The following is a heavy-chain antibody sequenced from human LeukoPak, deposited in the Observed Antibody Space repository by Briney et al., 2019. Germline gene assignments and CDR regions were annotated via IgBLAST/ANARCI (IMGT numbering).Heavy chain of an antibody. CDR1: EFTFGDYG. CDR2: IRSKAYGGTT. D-gene: IGHD3-10*01. CDR3: GRVLYGSGTFTLYYNHYYMDV. Sequence: GGSLRLSCLGSEFTFGDYGLTWVRQAPGKGLEWVGFIRSKAYGGTTEYAASVKGRFTISRDDSKGVAYLQMSSLKSEDTAVYYCGRVLYGSGTFTLYYNHYYMDVWGKGTAVAISS. J-gene: IGHJ6*03. V-gene: IGHV3-49*04.